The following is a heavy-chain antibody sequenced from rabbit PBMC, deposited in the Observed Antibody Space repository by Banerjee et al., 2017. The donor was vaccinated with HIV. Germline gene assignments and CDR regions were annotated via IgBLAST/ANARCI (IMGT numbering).Heavy chain of an antibody. D-gene: IGHD4-1*01. CDR1: GFDFSSNA. J-gene: IGHJ4*01. V-gene: IGHV1S45*01. CDR3: ARDLAGVIGWNFNL. CDR2: IYSGSGGNT. Sequence: QEQLVESGGGLVQPEGSLTLTCKASGFDFSSNAMCWVRQAPGKGLEWIACIYSGSGGNTYYASWAKGRFTISKTSTTVTLQMTSLTAADTATYFCARDLAGVIGWNFNLWGPGTLVTVS.